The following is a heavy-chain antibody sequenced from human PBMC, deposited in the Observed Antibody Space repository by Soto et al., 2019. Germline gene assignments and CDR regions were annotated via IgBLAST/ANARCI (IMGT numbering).Heavy chain of an antibody. J-gene: IGHJ6*03. CDR3: ARDTIFGVVISIGYYMDV. CDR2: IWYDGSNK. Sequence: QVQLVESGGGVVQPGRSLRLSCAASGFTFSSYGMHWVRQAPGKGLGWVAVIWYDGSNKYYADSVKGRFTISRDNSKNTLYLQMNSLRAEDTAVYYCARDTIFGVVISIGYYMDVWGKGTTVTVSS. V-gene: IGHV3-33*01. D-gene: IGHD3-3*01. CDR1: GFTFSSYG.